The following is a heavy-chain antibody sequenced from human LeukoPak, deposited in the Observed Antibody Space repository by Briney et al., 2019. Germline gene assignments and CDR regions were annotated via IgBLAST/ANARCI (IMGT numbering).Heavy chain of an antibody. J-gene: IGHJ5*02. CDR3: ARGSYFNITAARWFDP. CDR2: ISSSGSTI. CDR1: GFTFSDYY. V-gene: IGHV3-11*04. D-gene: IGHD2/OR15-2a*01. Sequence: GGSLRLSCAASGFTFSDYYMSWIRQAPGKGLEWVSYISSSGSTIYYADSVKGRFTISRDNAKNTLYLQMSSLTTEDTAVYYCARGSYFNITAARWFDPWGQGTLVTVSS.